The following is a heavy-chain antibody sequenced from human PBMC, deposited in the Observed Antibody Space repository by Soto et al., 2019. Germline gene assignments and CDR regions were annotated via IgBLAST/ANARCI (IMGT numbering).Heavy chain of an antibody. V-gene: IGHV3-21*01. J-gene: IGHJ4*02. CDR2: ISSSSSYI. Sequence: PGGSLRLSCAASGFIFSRSAMNWVRQAPGKGLEWVSSISSSSSYIYYADSVKGRFTISRDNAKNSLYLQMNSLRAEDTAVYYCARINSGWGPLSPYHFDYWGQRALVTVSS. CDR3: ARINSGWGPLSPYHFDY. D-gene: IGHD6-19*01. CDR1: GFIFSRSA.